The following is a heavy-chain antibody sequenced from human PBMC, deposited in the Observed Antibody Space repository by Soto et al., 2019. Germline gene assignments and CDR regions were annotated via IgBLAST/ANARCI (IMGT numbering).Heavy chain of an antibody. Sequence: GGSLRLSCAASGFTFDDYAMHWVRQAPGKGLEWVSGISWNSGSIGYADSVKGRFTISRDNAKNSLYLQMNSLRAEDTALYYCAKGPLWFGELLYVAFDIWGQGXMVTV. CDR3: AKGPLWFGELLYVAFDI. D-gene: IGHD3-10*01. J-gene: IGHJ3*02. CDR2: ISWNSGSI. V-gene: IGHV3-9*01. CDR1: GFTFDDYA.